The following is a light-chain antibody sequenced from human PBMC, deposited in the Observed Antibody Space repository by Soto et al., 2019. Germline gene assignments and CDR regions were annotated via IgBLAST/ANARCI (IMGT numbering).Light chain of an antibody. Sequence: NFMLTQPHSVSESPGKTVTISCTRSSGSIASNYVQWYQQRPGSAPTSVIYDDNQRPSGVPDRFSGSIDSSSNSASLTISGLNTEDEADYYCHSYDSDNVIFGGGTQLTVL. CDR3: HSYDSDNVI. J-gene: IGLJ2*01. CDR1: SGSIASNY. V-gene: IGLV6-57*04. CDR2: DDN.